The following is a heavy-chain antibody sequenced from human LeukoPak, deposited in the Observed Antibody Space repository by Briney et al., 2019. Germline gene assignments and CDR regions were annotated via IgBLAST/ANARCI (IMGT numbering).Heavy chain of an antibody. Sequence: ASVKVSCKASGYTLTSYYMHWLRQAPGQGLEWMGWINPNSGGTSYAQKFQGRVTMTRDTSISTAYMELSRLRSDDTAVYYCARGRCSSRSCYLFDYWGQGTLVTVSP. D-gene: IGHD2-2*01. CDR3: ARGRCSSRSCYLFDY. CDR1: GYTLTSYY. CDR2: INPNSGGT. V-gene: IGHV1-2*02. J-gene: IGHJ4*02.